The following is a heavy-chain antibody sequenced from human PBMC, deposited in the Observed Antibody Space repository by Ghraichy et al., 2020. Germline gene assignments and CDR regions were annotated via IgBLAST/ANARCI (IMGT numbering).Heavy chain of an antibody. D-gene: IGHD1-7*01. V-gene: IGHV3-15*07. CDR3: TTDFPPHETGTTYF. J-gene: IGHJ4*02. CDR1: GFTFNNAW. Sequence: GESLNISCAGSGFTFNNAWMSWVRQAPGKGLEWVSRIKSKTAGGTTDYATPVKGRFTISRDDSENTLFLQMNSLKTEDTAMYYCTTDFPPHETGTTYFWGQGSLVIVSS. CDR2: IKSKTAGGTT.